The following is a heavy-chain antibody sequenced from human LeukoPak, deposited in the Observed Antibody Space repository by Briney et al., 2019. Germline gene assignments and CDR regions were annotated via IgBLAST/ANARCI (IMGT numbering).Heavy chain of an antibody. D-gene: IGHD6-19*01. CDR2: ISGSGDSGSGDTT. Sequence: GGSLRLSCAASGFTFSSYAMSWVRQAPGKGLEWVSGISGSGDSGSGDTTYYADSVKGRFTISRDNAKNSLYLQMNSLRAEDTAVYYCARDRGYSSFDYWGQGTLVTVSS. V-gene: IGHV3-23*01. J-gene: IGHJ4*02. CDR1: GFTFSSYA. CDR3: ARDRGYSSFDY.